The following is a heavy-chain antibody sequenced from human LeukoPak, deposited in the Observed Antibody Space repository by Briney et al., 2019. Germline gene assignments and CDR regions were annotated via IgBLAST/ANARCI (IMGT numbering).Heavy chain of an antibody. CDR3: ARDRSSGYSSGWYDY. D-gene: IGHD6-19*01. V-gene: IGHV4-4*02. CDR1: GGSISSSNW. CDR2: IYHSGST. J-gene: IGHJ4*02. Sequence: SETLSLTCAVSGGSISSSNWWSWVRQPPGKGLEWIGGIYHSGSTNYNPSLKSRVTISVDKSKNQFSLKLSSVTAADTAVYYCARDRSSGYSSGWYDYWGQGTLVTVSS.